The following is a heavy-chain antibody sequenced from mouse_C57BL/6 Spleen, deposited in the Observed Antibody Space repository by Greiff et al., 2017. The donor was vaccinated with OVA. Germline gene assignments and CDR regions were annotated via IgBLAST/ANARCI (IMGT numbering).Heavy chain of an antibody. CDR3: ARDYYGSIPYAMDY. V-gene: IGHV3-6*01. CDR2: ISYDGSN. D-gene: IGHD1-1*01. Sequence: EVQLQESGPGLVKPSQSLSLTCSVTGYSITSGYYWNWIRQFPGNKLEWMGYISYDGSNNYNPSLKNRISITRDTSKNQFFLKLNSVTTEDTATYYCARDYYGSIPYAMDYWGQGTSVTVSS. J-gene: IGHJ4*01. CDR1: GYSITSGYY.